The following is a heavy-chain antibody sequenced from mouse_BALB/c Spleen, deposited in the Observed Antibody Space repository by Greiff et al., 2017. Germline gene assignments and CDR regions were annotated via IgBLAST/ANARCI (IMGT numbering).Heavy chain of an antibody. CDR1: GFTFSSYG. Sequence: EVKLVESGGDLVKPGGSLKLSCAASGFTFSSYGMSWVRQTPDKRLEWVATISSGGSYTYYPDSVKGRFTISRDNAKNTLYLQMSSLKSEDTAMYYCARQSDAMDYWGQGTSVTVSS. J-gene: IGHJ4*01. V-gene: IGHV5-6*01. CDR2: ISSGGSYT. CDR3: ARQSDAMDY.